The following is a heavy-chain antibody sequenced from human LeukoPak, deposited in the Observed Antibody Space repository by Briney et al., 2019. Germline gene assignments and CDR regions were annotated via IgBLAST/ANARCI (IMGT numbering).Heavy chain of an antibody. CDR3: ARNMHSYDSSGYCFDN. J-gene: IGHJ4*02. V-gene: IGHV3-30-3*01. CDR1: GFTSSSYA. Sequence: GRSLRLSCAASGFTSSSYAMHWVRQAPGRGLEWVAVILFDGSNKYYADSVKGRFTISRDNSKNTLYLQMNSLRAEDTAVYYCARNMHSYDSSGYCFDNWGQGTLVTVSS. D-gene: IGHD3-22*01. CDR2: ILFDGSNK.